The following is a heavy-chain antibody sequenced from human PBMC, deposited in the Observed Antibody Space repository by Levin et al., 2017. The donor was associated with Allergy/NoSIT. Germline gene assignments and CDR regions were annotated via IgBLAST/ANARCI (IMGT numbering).Heavy chain of an antibody. V-gene: IGHV1-8*01. CDR1: GYTFTSYD. Sequence: GGSLRLSCKASGYTFTSYDINWVRQATGQGLEWMGWMNPNSGNTGYAQKFQGRVTMTRNTSISTAYMELSSLRSEDTAVYYCARAAWDTAMGWPPPTPNDAFDIWGQGTMVTVSS. D-gene: IGHD5-18*01. CDR3: ARAAWDTAMGWPPPTPNDAFDI. CDR2: MNPNSGNT. J-gene: IGHJ3*02.